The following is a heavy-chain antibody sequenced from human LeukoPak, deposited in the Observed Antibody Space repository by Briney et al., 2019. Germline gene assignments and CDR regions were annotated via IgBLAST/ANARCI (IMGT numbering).Heavy chain of an antibody. Sequence: SETLSLTCAVYGGSFSGYYWSWIRQPPGKGLEWIGEINHSGSTNYNPSLKSRVTISVDTSKNQFSLKLSSVTAADTAVYYCARAYGAWDYWGQGTLVTVSS. D-gene: IGHD4-17*01. CDR2: INHSGST. CDR1: GGSFSGYY. V-gene: IGHV4-34*01. J-gene: IGHJ4*02. CDR3: ARAYGAWDY.